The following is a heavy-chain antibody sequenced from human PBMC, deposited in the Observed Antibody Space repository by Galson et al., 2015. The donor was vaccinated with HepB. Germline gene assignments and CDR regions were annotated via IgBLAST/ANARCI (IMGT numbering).Heavy chain of an antibody. CDR1: GGTFSSYA. CDR3: ARTEDIVVVPLYYYYGMDV. D-gene: IGHD2-2*01. V-gene: IGHV1-69*13. J-gene: IGHJ6*02. Sequence: SVKVSCKASGGTFSSYAISWVRQAPGQGLEWTGGIIPIFGTANYAQKFQGRVTITADESTSTAYMELSSLRSEDTAVYYCARTEDIVVVPLYYYYGMDVWGQGTTVTVSS. CDR2: IIPIFGTA.